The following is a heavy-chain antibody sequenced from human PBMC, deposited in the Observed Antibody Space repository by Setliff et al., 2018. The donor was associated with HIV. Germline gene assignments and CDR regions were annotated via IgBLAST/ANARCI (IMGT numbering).Heavy chain of an antibody. CDR1: GGSFNGFY. V-gene: IGHV4-34*01. CDR2: INHSGGI. Sequence: SETLSLTCAVYGGSFNGFYWSWIRQPPGKGLEWIGEINHSGGINYNSSLKSRVTISVDTSKNQFSLKLSAVTAADTALYYCARVTFVLRFFPARGWLDPWGQGTPVTVSS. CDR3: ARVTFVLRFFPARGWLDP. J-gene: IGHJ5*02. D-gene: IGHD3-3*01.